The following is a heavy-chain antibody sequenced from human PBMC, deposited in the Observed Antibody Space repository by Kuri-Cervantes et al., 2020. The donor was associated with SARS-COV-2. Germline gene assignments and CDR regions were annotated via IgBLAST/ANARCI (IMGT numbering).Heavy chain of an antibody. D-gene: IGHD2-21*01. CDR1: GFTFSSYW. CDR3: AKDRVGVQDF. J-gene: IGHJ4*02. CDR2: ISHDGKNK. Sequence: GESLKISCAASGFTFSSYWMHWVCQAPGKGLVWVAVISHDGKNKKCIASGKGRFTISRDNSQNTLYLHMKSLRSEDTAMYYCAKDRVGVQDFWGQGTLVTVSS. V-gene: IGHV3-30*18.